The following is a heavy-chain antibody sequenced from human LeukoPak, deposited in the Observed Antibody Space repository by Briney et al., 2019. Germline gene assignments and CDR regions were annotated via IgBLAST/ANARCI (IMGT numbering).Heavy chain of an antibody. D-gene: IGHD3-3*02. CDR2: INHSGST. CDR3: ARGAIRRVDAFDI. V-gene: IGHV4-34*01. CDR1: GGSFSGYY. Sequence: PSETLPLTCAVYGGSFSGYYWSWIRQPPGKGLEWIGEINHSGSTNYNPSLKSRVTISVDTSKNQFCLKLSSVTAAGTAVYYCARGAIRRVDAFDIWGQGTMVTVSS. J-gene: IGHJ3*02.